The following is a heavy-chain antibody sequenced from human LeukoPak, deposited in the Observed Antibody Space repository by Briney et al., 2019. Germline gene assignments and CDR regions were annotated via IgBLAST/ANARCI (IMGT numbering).Heavy chain of an antibody. V-gene: IGHV4-39*01. D-gene: IGHD3-10*01. Sequence: KPSETLSLACTVSDGSISSSSYYWAWIRQPPGKGLEGIGNIYYNGDTYYNPSLKSRVTISVDTSKNQFSVKLTSVTAADTAVFYCARRSMVRGVFQAFDMWVQGTMVTVSS. CDR3: ARRSMVRGVFQAFDM. CDR2: IYYNGDT. J-gene: IGHJ3*02. CDR1: DGSISSSSYY.